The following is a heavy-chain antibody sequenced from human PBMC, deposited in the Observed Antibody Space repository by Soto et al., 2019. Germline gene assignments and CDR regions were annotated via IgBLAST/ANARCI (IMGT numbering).Heavy chain of an antibody. J-gene: IGHJ4*02. Sequence: EVQLVESGGGLIQHGGSLRLSCAVSGLNVRYNYMHWVRQAPGRGLDWVALIYSTSTTYYADSVKGRFTISSDNSDKTLILQMTSLRAEDTAMYYFARGIVGGTQFDDWGQGTLVTVSP. CDR1: GLNVRYNY. CDR2: IYSTSTT. D-gene: IGHD1-26*01. CDR3: ARGIVGGTQFDD. V-gene: IGHV3-53*01.